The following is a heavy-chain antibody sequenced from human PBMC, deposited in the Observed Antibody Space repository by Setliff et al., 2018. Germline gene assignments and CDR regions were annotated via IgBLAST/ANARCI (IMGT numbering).Heavy chain of an antibody. J-gene: IGHJ6*02. CDR1: GFTLSNAW. Sequence: LRLSCAASGFTLSNAWMIWVRQVPGKGLEWLSKISGDGNTVYYADSVRGRFTISRDNAKNSLYLQMNSLRAEDSAVYYCARDGVFYAMDFWGQGTTVTVSS. V-gene: IGHV3-11*04. CDR3: ARDGVFYAMDF. D-gene: IGHD3-10*01. CDR2: ISGDGNTV.